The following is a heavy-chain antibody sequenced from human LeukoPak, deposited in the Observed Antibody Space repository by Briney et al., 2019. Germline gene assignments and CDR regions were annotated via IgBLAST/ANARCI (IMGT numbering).Heavy chain of an antibody. CDR2: ISYDGSNK. V-gene: IGHV3-30-3*01. CDR1: GFTFSSYA. D-gene: IGHD3-9*01. CDR3: ARESQRYFDYFDY. J-gene: IGHJ4*02. Sequence: GRSLRLSCAASGFTFSSYAMHWVRQAPGKGLEWVAVISYDGSNKYYADSVKGRFTISRDNSKNTLYLQMNSLRAEDTAVYYCARESQRYFDYFDYWGQGALVTVSS.